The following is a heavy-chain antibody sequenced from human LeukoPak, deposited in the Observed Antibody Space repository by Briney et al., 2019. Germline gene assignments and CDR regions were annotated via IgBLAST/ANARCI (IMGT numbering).Heavy chain of an antibody. CDR2: INPNSGGT. V-gene: IGHV1-2*02. Sequence: VASVKVSCKAFGYSLTNYYVHWVRQAPGQGLEWMGWINPNSGGTNYAQKFQGRVTMTRDTSISTAYMELSRLRSDDTAVYYCAGEGYSYWGQGTLVTVSS. J-gene: IGHJ4*02. D-gene: IGHD6-13*01. CDR1: GYSLTNYY. CDR3: AGEGYSY.